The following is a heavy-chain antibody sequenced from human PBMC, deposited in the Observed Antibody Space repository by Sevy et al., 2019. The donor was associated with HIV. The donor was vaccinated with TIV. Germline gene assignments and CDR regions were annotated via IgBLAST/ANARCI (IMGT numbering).Heavy chain of an antibody. D-gene: IGHD6-13*01. CDR2: ISAYNGDT. V-gene: IGHV1-18*04. CDR3: ARLTRYSPYWFDP. CDR1: GYTFSRYA. J-gene: IGHJ5*02. Sequence: ASVKVSCKASGYTFSRYAITWVRQAPGQGLEWMGWISAYNGDTNYAQKIQGRVTMTTDTSTSTAYMELTSLRSDDTARYLCARLTRYSPYWFDPWGQGTLVTVSS.